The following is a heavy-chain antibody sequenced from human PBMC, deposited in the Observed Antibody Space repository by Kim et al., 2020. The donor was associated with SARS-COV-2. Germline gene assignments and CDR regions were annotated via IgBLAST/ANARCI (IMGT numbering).Heavy chain of an antibody. CDR3: GRVCGMGWFDP. J-gene: IGHJ5*02. Sequence: KKKVESVKGQFTTPRDNAKNSLYLQLNSLRAEDTAVYYCGRVCGMGWFDPWGQGALVTVSS. V-gene: IGHV3-7*03. CDR2: K. D-gene: IGHD1-26*01.